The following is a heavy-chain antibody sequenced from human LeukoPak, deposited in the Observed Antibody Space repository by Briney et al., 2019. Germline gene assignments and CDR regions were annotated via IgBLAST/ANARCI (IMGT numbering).Heavy chain of an antibody. CDR2: IKSKSDGGTI. V-gene: IGHV3-15*07. CDR1: GLTFSSTW. CDR3: ATTRTY. Sequence: GGSLRLSCAASGLTFSSTWMNWVRQAPGKGLEWVGRIKSKSDGGTIDYAAPVKGRFTISRDDSKNTLYLQMHSLTTEDTAVYYCATTRTYWGQGTLVTVSS. J-gene: IGHJ4*02.